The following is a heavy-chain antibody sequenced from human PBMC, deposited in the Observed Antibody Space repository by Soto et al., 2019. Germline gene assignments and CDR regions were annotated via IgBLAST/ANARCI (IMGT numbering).Heavy chain of an antibody. J-gene: IGHJ5*01. V-gene: IGHV2-26*01. Sequence: QVTLKESGHVKVKPTETLTLTCSVSGFSLSSARMGVSWIRQPPGKALEWLAHVFWTDEKSSSTSLKNRLTISKDTYKSQVVLTMTNMDPVETATYYCARSKGGYGGNSGWFDSWGQGTLVTVSS. CDR1: GFSLSSARMG. CDR3: ARSKGGYGGNSGWFDS. D-gene: IGHD4-17*01. CDR2: VFWTDEK.